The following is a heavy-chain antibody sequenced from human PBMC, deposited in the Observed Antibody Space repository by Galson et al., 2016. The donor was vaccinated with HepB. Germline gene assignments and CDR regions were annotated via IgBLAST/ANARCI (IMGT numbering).Heavy chain of an antibody. CDR2: VFHSGDA. D-gene: IGHD3-10*01. J-gene: IGHJ3*02. Sequence: ETLSLTCAVSGASVSGRNWWSWVRQSPGKGLEWIGEVFHSGDANYNPSHRSRVAMSVDRSKNHVSLRLMSVTAADTAIYYCVIYLIQAWVGSDAFDTWGQGTMVTVSS. CDR3: VIYLIQAWVGSDAFDT. V-gene: IGHV4-4*02. CDR1: GASVSGRNW.